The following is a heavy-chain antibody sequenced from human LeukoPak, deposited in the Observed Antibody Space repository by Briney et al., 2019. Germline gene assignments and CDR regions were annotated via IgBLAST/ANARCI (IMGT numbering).Heavy chain of an antibody. CDR2: ISAYNGNT. J-gene: IGHJ4*02. CDR3: ARSWWELTEGYFDY. D-gene: IGHD1-26*01. CDR1: GYTFTSYG. V-gene: IGHV1-18*01. Sequence: ASVKVSCKASGYTFTSYGISWVRQAPGQGLEWMGWISAYNGNTNYAQKLQGRVTMTTDTSTSTAYTELRSLRSDDTAVYYCARSWWELTEGYFDYWAREPWSPSPQ.